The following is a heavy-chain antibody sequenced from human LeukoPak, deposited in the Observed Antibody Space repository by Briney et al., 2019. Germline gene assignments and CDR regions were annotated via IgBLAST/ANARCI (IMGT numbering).Heavy chain of an antibody. CDR2: INQDGSEI. D-gene: IGHD2-15*01. J-gene: IGHJ4*02. V-gene: IGHV3-7*01. Sequence: PGGSLRLSCTASGFTFSNYWMSWVRQAPGKGLEGMANINQDGSEIYYVDSVKGRFTISRDNAKNSLYLQMNSLRAEDSAVYYCARGLRYCSGGSCSYWGQGTLVTVSS. CDR3: ARGLRYCSGGSCSY. CDR1: GFTFSNYW.